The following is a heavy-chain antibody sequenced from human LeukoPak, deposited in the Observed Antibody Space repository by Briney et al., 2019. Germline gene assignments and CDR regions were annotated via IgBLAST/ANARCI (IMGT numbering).Heavy chain of an antibody. Sequence: SETLSLTCAISGHSTTRGHYWAWFRQSPGKGLEWIATFFQSHRSFYNASLESRVTVSLDTYKSQFSLNLTSVTAADTAVYYCARVLSVPYLLDSWGRGTQVTVSS. CDR3: ARVLSVPYLLDS. CDR2: FFQSHRS. J-gene: IGHJ4*02. D-gene: IGHD3-10*01. V-gene: IGHV4-38-2*01. CDR1: GHSTTRGHY.